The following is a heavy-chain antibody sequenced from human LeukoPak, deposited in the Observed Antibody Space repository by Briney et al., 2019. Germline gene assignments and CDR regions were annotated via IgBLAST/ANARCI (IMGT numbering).Heavy chain of an antibody. CDR2: ISSSSSYI. CDR3: ARDLDAAGQITIFGVATRGFDP. V-gene: IGHV3-21*01. D-gene: IGHD3-3*01. Sequence: PGGSLRLSCAASGFTFSGYSMNWVRQAPGKGLEWVSSISSSSSYIYYADSVKGRFTISRDNAKNSLYLQMTSLRAEDTAVYYCARDLDAAGQITIFGVATRGFDPWGQGTLVTVSS. J-gene: IGHJ5*02. CDR1: GFTFSGYS.